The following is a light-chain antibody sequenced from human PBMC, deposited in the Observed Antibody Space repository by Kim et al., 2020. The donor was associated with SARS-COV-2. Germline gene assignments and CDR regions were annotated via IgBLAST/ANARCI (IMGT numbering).Light chain of an antibody. CDR2: YDD. CDR3: AAWDDSLNGPV. Sequence: RQRYTLHCSERNSNIGNNAVNWYQQLPGKAPKLLIYYDDLLPSGVSDRFSGSKSGTSASLAISGLQSEDEADYYCAAWDDSLNGPVFGTGTKVTVL. J-gene: IGLJ1*01. CDR1: NSNIGNNA. V-gene: IGLV1-36*01.